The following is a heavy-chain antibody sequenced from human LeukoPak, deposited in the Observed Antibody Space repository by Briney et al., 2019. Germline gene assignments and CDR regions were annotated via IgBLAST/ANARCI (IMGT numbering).Heavy chain of an antibody. CDR1: GVTFNNYN. Sequence: GGSLRLSCAASGVTFNNYNMNWVRQAPGKALEWVSSITSSGTYIFYADSVKGRFTISRDNAKNSLYLQMNSLGPEDTAVYYCARDPYSGNYGNYYYYYMDVWGKGTTVTISS. CDR2: ITSSGTYI. J-gene: IGHJ6*03. D-gene: IGHD1-26*01. V-gene: IGHV3-21*01. CDR3: ARDPYSGNYGNYYYYYMDV.